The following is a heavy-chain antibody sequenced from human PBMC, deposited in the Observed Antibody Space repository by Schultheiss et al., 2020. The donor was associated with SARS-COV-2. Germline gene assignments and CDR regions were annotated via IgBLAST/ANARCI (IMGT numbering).Heavy chain of an antibody. CDR2: IGTAGDT. D-gene: IGHD3-22*01. Sequence: GGSLRLSCAASGFTFSSYDMHWVRQATGKGLEWVSAIGTAGDTYYPGSVKGRFTISRDNSKNSLYLQMNSLRAEDTAVYYCAKGGSGYYHNYFDYWGQGTLVTVSS. J-gene: IGHJ4*02. CDR1: GFTFSSYD. V-gene: IGHV3-13*01. CDR3: AKGGSGYYHNYFDY.